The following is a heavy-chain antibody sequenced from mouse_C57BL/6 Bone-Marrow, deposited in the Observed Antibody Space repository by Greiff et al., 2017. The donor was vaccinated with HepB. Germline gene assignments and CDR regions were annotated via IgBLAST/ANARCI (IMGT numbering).Heavy chain of an antibody. CDR2: INPNNGGT. V-gene: IGHV1-18*01. J-gene: IGHJ1*03. Sequence: EVQLVESGPELVKPGASVKIPCKASGYTFTDYNMDWVKQSHGKSLEWIGDINPNNGGTIYNQKFKGKATLTVDKSSSTAYMELRSLTSEDTAVYYCARRGAYYGSSYVWYFDVWGTGTTVTVSS. D-gene: IGHD1-1*01. CDR1: GYTFTDYN. CDR3: ARRGAYYGSSYVWYFDV.